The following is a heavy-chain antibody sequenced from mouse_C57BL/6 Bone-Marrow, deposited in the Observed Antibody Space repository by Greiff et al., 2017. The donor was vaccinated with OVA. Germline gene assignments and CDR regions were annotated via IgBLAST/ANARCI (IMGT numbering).Heavy chain of an antibody. CDR1: GYTFTSYW. J-gene: IGHJ1*03. CDR2: INPNSGST. V-gene: IGHV1-64*01. CDR3: ARAPWVVARWYFDV. D-gene: IGHD1-1*01. Sequence: VQLQQPGAELVKPGASVKLSCKASGYTFTSYWMHWVKQRPGQGLEWIGMINPNSGSTNYNEKFKSKATLTVDKSSSTAYMQLSSLTSEDSAVXYCARAPWVVARWYFDVWGTGTTVTVSS.